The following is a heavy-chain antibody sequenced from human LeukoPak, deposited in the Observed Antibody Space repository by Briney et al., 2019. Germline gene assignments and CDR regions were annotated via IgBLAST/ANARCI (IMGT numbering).Heavy chain of an antibody. CDR3: ARDFAFDWLPHRPHFDY. J-gene: IGHJ4*02. D-gene: IGHD3-9*01. CDR1: GFTFSSYG. Sequence: GRSLRLSCAASGFTFSSYGMHWVRQAPGNGVEWVAVISYDGSNKYYADSVKGRFTISRDNSKNTLYLQMNSLRAEDTAVYYCARDFAFDWLPHRPHFDYWGQGTLVTVSS. V-gene: IGHV3-30*03. CDR2: ISYDGSNK.